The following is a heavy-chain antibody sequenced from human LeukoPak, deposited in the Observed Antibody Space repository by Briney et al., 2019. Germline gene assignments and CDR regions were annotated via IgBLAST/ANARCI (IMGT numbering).Heavy chain of an antibody. Sequence: GGSLRLSCAASGVTFNTYWMAWVRRAPGKGLEWVANIKQDGSVKNYVDSVKGRFTISRDDAKNSVYMQMNSLKTEDTAVYYCARDVSGSLDYWGKGTLVTVPA. CDR3: ARDVSGSLDY. D-gene: IGHD1-26*01. V-gene: IGHV3-7*01. CDR1: GVTFNTYW. CDR2: IKQDGSVK. J-gene: IGHJ4*02.